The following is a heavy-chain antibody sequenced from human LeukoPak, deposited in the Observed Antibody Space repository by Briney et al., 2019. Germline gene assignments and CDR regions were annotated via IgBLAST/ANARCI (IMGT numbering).Heavy chain of an antibody. CDR2: ISGYNGNT. Sequence: ASVKVSCKASGYRFSSCSISWVRQAHGQGLEWMGWISGYNGNTNYAQKFQGRVTLTTETSTSTAYMELRSLRSDDTAIYYCARGLNWNYDLGWVAPWGQGTLVAVSS. D-gene: IGHD1-7*01. J-gene: IGHJ5*02. V-gene: IGHV1-18*01. CDR3: ARGLNWNYDLGWVAP. CDR1: GYRFSSCS.